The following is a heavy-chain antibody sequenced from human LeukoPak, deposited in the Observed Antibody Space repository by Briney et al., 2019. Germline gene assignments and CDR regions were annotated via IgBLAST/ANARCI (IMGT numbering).Heavy chain of an antibody. D-gene: IGHD4-17*01. CDR2: INHSGST. Sequence: SSETLSLTRAVYGGSFSGYYWSWIRQPPGKGLEWIGEINHSGSTNYNPSLKSRVTISVDTSKNQFSLKLSSVTAADTAVYYCESKYGDYDDYWGQGTLVTVSS. J-gene: IGHJ4*02. V-gene: IGHV4-34*01. CDR3: ESKYGDYDDY. CDR1: GGSFSGYY.